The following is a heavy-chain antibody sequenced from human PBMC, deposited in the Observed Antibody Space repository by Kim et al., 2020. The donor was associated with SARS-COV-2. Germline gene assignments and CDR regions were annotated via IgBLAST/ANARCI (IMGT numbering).Heavy chain of an antibody. Sequence: GGSLRLSCAASGFIFSNYGIHWVRQPAGKGLEWVAVISSEGTTKFYADSVKGRFTISRDNSKNTLYLQMNNLRAEDMAVYYCAKGPPSGSIMGHFDYWGQGTLVTVSS. D-gene: IGHD3-16*01. CDR1: GFIFSNYG. J-gene: IGHJ4*02. CDR2: ISSEGTTK. V-gene: IGHV3-30*18. CDR3: AKGPPSGSIMGHFDY.